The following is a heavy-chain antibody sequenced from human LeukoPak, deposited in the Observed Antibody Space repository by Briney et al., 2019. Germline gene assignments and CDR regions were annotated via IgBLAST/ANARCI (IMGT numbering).Heavy chain of an antibody. J-gene: IGHJ4*02. CDR3: ARAQTLEGYYFDY. D-gene: IGHD5-24*01. V-gene: IGHV4-38-2*02. CDR1: SYSISNGYY. CDR2: IYHSGST. Sequence: PSETLSLTCTASSYSISNGYYWGWIRQPPGKGLEWIGSIYHSGSTYYNPSLKSRVTISLDTSKNHFSLNLSSVTAADTAVYYCARAQTLEGYYFDYWGQGTLVTVSS.